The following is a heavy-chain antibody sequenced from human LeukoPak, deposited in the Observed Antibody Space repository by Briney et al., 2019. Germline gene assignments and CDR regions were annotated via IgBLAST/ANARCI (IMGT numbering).Heavy chain of an antibody. V-gene: IGHV1-24*01. D-gene: IGHD3-10*01. Sequence: ASVKVSCKVSGYTLTELSMHWVRQAPGKGLEWMGGFDPEDGETIYAQKFQGRVTMTEDTSTDTAYMELSSLRSEDTAAYYCASSLTMVRGVIILYSAWFDPWDQGTLVTVSS. CDR1: GYTLTELS. CDR3: ASSLTMVRGVIILYSAWFDP. J-gene: IGHJ5*02. CDR2: FDPEDGET.